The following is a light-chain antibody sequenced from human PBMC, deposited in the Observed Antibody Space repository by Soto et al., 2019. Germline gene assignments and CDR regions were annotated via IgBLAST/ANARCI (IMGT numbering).Light chain of an antibody. Sequence: EIVMTQSPATLSVSPGETVTLSCRASQSVSSYLAWYQHKPGQPPRLLIYGASTRATGIPARFSGSGSGTDFALTISSLQSEAFAVYFCQQCSDWPLFTFGQGTRLEIK. CDR1: QSVSSY. CDR2: GAS. CDR3: QQCSDWPLFT. V-gene: IGKV3-15*01. J-gene: IGKJ5*01.